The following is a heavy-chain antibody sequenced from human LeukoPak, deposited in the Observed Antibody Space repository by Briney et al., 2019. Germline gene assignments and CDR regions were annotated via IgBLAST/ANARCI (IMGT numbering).Heavy chain of an antibody. Sequence: SETLSLTCTVSGGSISSYYWSWIRQPAGRGLEWIERIYTSGSTNYNPSLRSRVTMSVDTSKNQLSLKLSSVTAADTAVYYCEGYSSSWYWCDPWRKGNLVTVSS. CDR2: IYTSGST. V-gene: IGHV4-4*07. CDR1: GGSISSYY. D-gene: IGHD6-13*01. J-gene: IGHJ5*02. CDR3: EGYSSSWYWCDP.